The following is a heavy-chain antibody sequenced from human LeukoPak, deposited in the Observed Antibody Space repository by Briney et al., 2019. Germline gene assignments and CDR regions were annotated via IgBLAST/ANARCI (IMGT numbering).Heavy chain of an antibody. CDR3: ARDLGWNYRSRSHDAFDI. CDR2: IHYSGST. CDR1: GGSISSSSYY. V-gene: IGHV4-39*07. Sequence: PSETLSLTCTVSGGSISSSSYYWGWIRQPPGKGLEWIGSIHYSGSTYYNPSLKSRVTISVDRSKNQFSLKLSSVTAADTAVYYCARDLGWNYRSRSHDAFDIWGQGTMVTVSS. D-gene: IGHD1-7*01. J-gene: IGHJ3*02.